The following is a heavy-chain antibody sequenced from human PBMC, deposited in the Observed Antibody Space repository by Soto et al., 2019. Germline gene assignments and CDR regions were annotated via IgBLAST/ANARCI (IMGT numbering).Heavy chain of an antibody. V-gene: IGHV3-23*01. CDR3: AKGLGYSSGWTGIYYYGMDV. CDR1: GFTFSSYA. D-gene: IGHD6-19*01. CDR2: ISGSGGST. J-gene: IGHJ6*02. Sequence: PGGSLRLSCAASGFTFSSYAMSWVRQAPGKGLEWVSAISGSGGSTYYADSVKGRFTISRDNSKNTLYLQMNSLRAEDTAVYYCAKGLGYSSGWTGIYYYGMDVWGQGTTVTVSS.